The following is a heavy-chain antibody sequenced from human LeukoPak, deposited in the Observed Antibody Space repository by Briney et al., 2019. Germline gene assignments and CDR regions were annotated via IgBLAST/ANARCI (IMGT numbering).Heavy chain of an antibody. D-gene: IGHD3-22*01. J-gene: IGHJ5*02. Sequence: AASVKVSCKASGGTFNSYAISWVRQAPGQGLEWMGGIIPIFGTANYAQKFQGRVTITADKSTSTAYMELRSLRSDDTAVYYCARVLRVTMIVVVNWFDPWGQGTLVTVSS. CDR2: IIPIFGTA. V-gene: IGHV1-69*06. CDR1: GGTFNSYA. CDR3: ARVLRVTMIVVVNWFDP.